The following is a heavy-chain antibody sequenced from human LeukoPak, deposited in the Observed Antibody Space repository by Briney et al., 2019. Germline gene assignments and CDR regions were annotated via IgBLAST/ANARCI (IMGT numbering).Heavy chain of an antibody. CDR2: MNPNSGNT. V-gene: IGHV1-8*01. Sequence: GSSVKVSCKASGYTFTSYDINWVRQATGQGLEWMGWMNPNSGNTGYAQKFQGRVTMTRNTSISTAYMELSSLRSEDTAVYYCARVPIAARRRYFDYWGQGTLVTVSS. J-gene: IGHJ4*02. D-gene: IGHD6-6*01. CDR1: GYTFTSYD. CDR3: ARVPIAARRRYFDY.